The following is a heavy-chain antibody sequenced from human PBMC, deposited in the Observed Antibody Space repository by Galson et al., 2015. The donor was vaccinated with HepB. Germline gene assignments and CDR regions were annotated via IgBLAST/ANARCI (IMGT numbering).Heavy chain of an antibody. CDR3: ARGNYDILSYYYMDV. Sequence: SLRLSCAVSGFSVSSNFLSWVRQAPGKRLEWVSVIYSGGSTYYGDSVKGRVTISRDNSKNMVYLQMNSLRAEDTAVYYCARGNYDILSYYYMDVWGKGTTVTVSS. J-gene: IGHJ6*03. V-gene: IGHV3-53*01. D-gene: IGHD3-9*01. CDR2: IYSGGST. CDR1: GFSVSSNF.